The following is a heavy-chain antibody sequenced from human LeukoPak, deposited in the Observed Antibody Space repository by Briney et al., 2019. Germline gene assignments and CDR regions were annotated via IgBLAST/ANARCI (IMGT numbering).Heavy chain of an antibody. Sequence: TGGSLRLSCAGSGLTFSSYAMSWVRQAPGKGPEWVSVISGSGGTTYYADSVKGRFTISRDNSKNTLFLQMNTLRAEDTAVYYCATRGSDGYNANYYGMDVWGQGTTATVSS. CDR1: GLTFSSYA. V-gene: IGHV3-23*01. CDR2: ISGSGGTT. D-gene: IGHD5-24*01. CDR3: ATRGSDGYNANYYGMDV. J-gene: IGHJ6*02.